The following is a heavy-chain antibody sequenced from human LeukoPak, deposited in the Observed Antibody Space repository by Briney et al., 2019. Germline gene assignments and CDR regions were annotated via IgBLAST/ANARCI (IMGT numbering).Heavy chain of an antibody. D-gene: IGHD6-13*01. CDR2: ISGSGGST. CDR1: GFTFSSYA. J-gene: IGHJ5*02. Sequence: GGSLRLSCAASGFTFSSYAMSWVSQAPGKGLDWVSGISGSGGSTYYTDSVQGRFTISRDNSKNTLFLQMNSLRAEDTAVYYCAKLSDISWYEGWFDPWGQGTLVTVSS. V-gene: IGHV3-23*01. CDR3: AKLSDISWYEGWFDP.